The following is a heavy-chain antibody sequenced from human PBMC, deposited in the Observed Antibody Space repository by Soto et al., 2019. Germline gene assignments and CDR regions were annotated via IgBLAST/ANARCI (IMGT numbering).Heavy chain of an antibody. Sequence: VQLVESGGGVVQPGKSLRLSCAASGFTFSSYGIHWVRQAPGKGLEWVAVISYDGSNKFYADSVKGRFTISRDNSNGTVYLQMDSLRAEDTAVYYCAKDFLLWGSFPDPGASDYWGQGTLVTVSS. CDR1: GFTFSSYG. D-gene: IGHD3-16*01. V-gene: IGHV3-30*18. CDR3: AKDFLLWGSFPDPGASDY. J-gene: IGHJ4*02. CDR2: ISYDGSNK.